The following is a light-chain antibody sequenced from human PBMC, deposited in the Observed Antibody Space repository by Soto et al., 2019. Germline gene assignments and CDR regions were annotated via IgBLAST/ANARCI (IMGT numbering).Light chain of an antibody. CDR2: DAS. CDR3: QQYNSYSWT. Sequence: DIQMTQSPSFLCASVRDNVTITCRATESVSKWLAWYQEKPGNPPRPLIYDASTLESGVPSRFSGSGSGTEFTLTISSLQADDFAIYYCQQYNSYSWTFGRG. J-gene: IGKJ1*01. CDR1: ESVSKW. V-gene: IGKV1-5*01.